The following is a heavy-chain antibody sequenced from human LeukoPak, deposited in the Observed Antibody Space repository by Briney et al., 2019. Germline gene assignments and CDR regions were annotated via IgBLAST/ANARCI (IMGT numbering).Heavy chain of an antibody. V-gene: IGHV1-8*01. J-gene: IGHJ5*02. CDR3: ARDGDILTGHNWFDP. Sequence: ASVKVSCKASGYTFTSYDINWVRQATGQGLEWMGWMNPNSGNTGYAQKFQGRVTMTRNTSISTAYMELSRLRSDDTAVYYCARDGDILTGHNWFDPWGQGTLVTVSS. CDR1: GYTFTSYD. CDR2: MNPNSGNT. D-gene: IGHD3-9*01.